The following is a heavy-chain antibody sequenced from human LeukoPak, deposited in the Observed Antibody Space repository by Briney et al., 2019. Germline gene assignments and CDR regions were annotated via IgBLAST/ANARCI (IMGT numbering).Heavy chain of an antibody. CDR2: ISGSGGST. CDR3: AKLGDLGPYYDILTGYPYFDY. D-gene: IGHD3-9*01. CDR1: GFTFSSYA. V-gene: IGHV3-23*01. Sequence: GGSLRLSCAASGFTFSSYAMSWVRQAPGKGLEWVSAISGSGGSTYYADSVKGRFTISRDNSKNTLYQQMNSLRAEDTAVYYCAKLGDLGPYYDILTGYPYFDYWGQGTLVTVSS. J-gene: IGHJ4*02.